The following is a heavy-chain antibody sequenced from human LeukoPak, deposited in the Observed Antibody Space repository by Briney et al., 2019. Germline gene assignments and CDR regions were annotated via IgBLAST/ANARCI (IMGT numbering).Heavy chain of an antibody. J-gene: IGHJ6*04. D-gene: IGHD2-2*01. CDR3: ARDPTDVAVPAAIGLGGDV. V-gene: IGHV3-66*02. Sequence: GGSLRLSCAASGFTVSSNYMSWVRQAPGKGLEWVSVIYSGGSTYYADSVKGRFTISRDNSKNTLYLQMNSLRAEDTAVYYCARDPTDVAVPAAIGLGGDVWGKGTTVTVSS. CDR1: GFTVSSNY. CDR2: IYSGGST.